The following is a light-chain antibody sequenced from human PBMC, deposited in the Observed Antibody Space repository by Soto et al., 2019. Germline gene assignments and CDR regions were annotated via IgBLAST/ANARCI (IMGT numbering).Light chain of an antibody. CDR3: QQYKSYWT. V-gene: IGKV1-5*01. CDR1: QSIGTW. CDR2: DVS. Sequence: DIQMTQSPSTLSASVGDGVTITCRASQSIGTWLAWYQQKPGKAPKVLIYDVSTLKSGVPSRFSGSASATEFTLSISSLQPDHFATYYCQQYKSYWTFGQGTKVEIQ. J-gene: IGKJ1*01.